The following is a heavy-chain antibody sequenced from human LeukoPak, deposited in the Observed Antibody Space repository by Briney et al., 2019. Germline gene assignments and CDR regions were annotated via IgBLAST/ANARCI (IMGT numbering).Heavy chain of an antibody. CDR3: ARGNRIMITFGGVIRY. CDR1: GYTFTGYY. J-gene: IGHJ4*02. D-gene: IGHD3-16*02. V-gene: IGHV1-2*02. Sequence: ASVKVPCKASGYTFTGYYMHWVRQAPGQGLEWMGWINPNSGGTNYAQKFQGRVTMTRDTSISTAYMELSRLRSDDTAVYYCARGNRIMITFGGVIRYWGQGTLVTVSS. CDR2: INPNSGGT.